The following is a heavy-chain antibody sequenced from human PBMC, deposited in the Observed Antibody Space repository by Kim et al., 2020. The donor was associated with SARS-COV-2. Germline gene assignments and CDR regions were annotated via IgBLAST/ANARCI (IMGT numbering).Heavy chain of an antibody. V-gene: IGHV4-59*01. D-gene: IGHD4-17*01. Sequence: TLKSRVTISVDTSKNQFSLKLSSVTAADTAVYYCAREREEHYGDYGMDYWGQGTLVTVSS. J-gene: IGHJ4*02. CDR3: AREREEHYGDYGMDY.